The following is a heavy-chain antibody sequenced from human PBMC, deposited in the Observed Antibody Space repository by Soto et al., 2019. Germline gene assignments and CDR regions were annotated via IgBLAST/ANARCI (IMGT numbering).Heavy chain of an antibody. J-gene: IGHJ4*02. D-gene: IGHD3-10*01. V-gene: IGHV3-48*01. CDR1: GFTFSSYS. Sequence: PWGSVRLSCAASGFTFSSYSMNWVRQAPGKGLEWVSYISSSSSTIYYADSVKGRFTISRDNSKNTLYLQMNSLRAEDTAVYYCASATMVRGVIRHFDYWGQGTLVTVSS. CDR2: ISSSSSTI. CDR3: ASATMVRGVIRHFDY.